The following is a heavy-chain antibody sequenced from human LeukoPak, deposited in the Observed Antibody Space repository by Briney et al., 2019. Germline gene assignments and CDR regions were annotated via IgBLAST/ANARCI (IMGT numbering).Heavy chain of an antibody. CDR2: LASGSQT. J-gene: IGHJ4*02. CDR1: GFTLGRHD. V-gene: IGHV3-13*01. Sequence: GGSLRLSCTASGFTLGRHDMRWVRQTTGEGLEWVAALASGSQTFYAGSVKGRFTVSREDAKNSLYLQMNSLRAGDTAVYSCVREARGYHYTYFDYWGQGTLVTVSS. CDR3: VREARGYHYTYFDY. D-gene: IGHD5-18*01.